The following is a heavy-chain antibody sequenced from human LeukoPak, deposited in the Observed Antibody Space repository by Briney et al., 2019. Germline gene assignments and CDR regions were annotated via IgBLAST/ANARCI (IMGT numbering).Heavy chain of an antibody. CDR3: ARELGINAFDV. CDR1: GYTLTDNH. CDR2: IDPNSGVT. D-gene: IGHD7-27*01. J-gene: IGHJ3*01. V-gene: IGHV1-2*02. Sequence: ASVKVSCKASGYTLTDNHLYWVRQVPGQGVEWMGWIDPNSGVTNFAQNFQGRLTMTTDTSISTAYMELSRLTSDDTTVYYCARELGINAFDVWGQGTLVTVFS.